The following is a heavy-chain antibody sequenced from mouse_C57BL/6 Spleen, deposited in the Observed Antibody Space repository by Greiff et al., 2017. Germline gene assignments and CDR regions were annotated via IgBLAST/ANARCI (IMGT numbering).Heavy chain of an antibody. CDR2: ISDGGSYT. J-gene: IGHJ2*01. V-gene: IGHV5-4*01. CDR3: AREANHFDY. CDR1: GFTFSSYA. Sequence: EVKLMESGGGLVKPGGSLKLSCAASGFTFSSYAMSWVRQTPEKRLEWVATISDGGSYTYYPDNVKGRFTISRDNAKNNLYLQMSHRKSEDTAMYYGAREANHFDYWGQGTTLTVSS.